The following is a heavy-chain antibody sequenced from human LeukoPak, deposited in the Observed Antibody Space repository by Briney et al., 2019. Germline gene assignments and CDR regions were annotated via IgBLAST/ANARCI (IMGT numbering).Heavy chain of an antibody. CDR2: IYSGGGT. J-gene: IGHJ4*02. Sequence: VGSLRLSCTAPGVTVSDNYMYWVRPAPGKGLEWGSLIYSGGGTYYADSVKGRFTIARDNSKNTLYLQMNSPRPEDTAVYYCARNNYGGESGDYWGQGTLVSVSS. CDR1: GVTVSDNY. D-gene: IGHD4-23*01. CDR3: ARNNYGGESGDY. V-gene: IGHV3-53*01.